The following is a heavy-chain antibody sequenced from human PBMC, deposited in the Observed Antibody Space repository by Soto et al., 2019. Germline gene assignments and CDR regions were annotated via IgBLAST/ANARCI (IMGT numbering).Heavy chain of an antibody. CDR1: GFSLSNARMG. Sequence: GSGPTLVNPTETLTLTCTVSGFSLSNARMGVSWIRQPPGKALEWLAHIFSNDEKSYSTSLKSRLTISKDTSKSQVVLTMTNMDPVDTATYYCARNRRDGYNLLFWAFDYWGQGTLVTVSS. V-gene: IGHV2-26*01. D-gene: IGHD5-12*01. CDR2: IFSNDEK. CDR3: ARNRRDGYNLLFWAFDY. J-gene: IGHJ4*02.